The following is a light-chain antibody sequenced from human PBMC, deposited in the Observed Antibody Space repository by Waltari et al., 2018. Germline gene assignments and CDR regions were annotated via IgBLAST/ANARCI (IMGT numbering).Light chain of an antibody. V-gene: IGLV2-23*02. J-gene: IGLJ3*02. CDR2: EVT. CDR3: FSYAGSRNWV. CDR1: NSDVGSYNL. Sequence: QSALTQAASVSGSPGQSITISCTGTNSDVGSYNLVSWYQQNPGEAPKLMIFEVTKRPSGVSNLFSGSKSGNTASLTISGLQAEDEAHYYCFSYAGSRNWVFGGGTKLTVL.